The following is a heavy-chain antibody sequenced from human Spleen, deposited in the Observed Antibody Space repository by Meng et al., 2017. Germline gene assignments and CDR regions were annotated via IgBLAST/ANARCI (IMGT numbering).Heavy chain of an antibody. D-gene: IGHD3-22*01. Sequence: GESLKISCAASGFTFSSYEMNWVRQAPGKGLEWVSYISSSGSTIYYADSVKGRFTISRDNAKNSLYLQMNSLRAEDTAVYYCARDRYYDSSGSSENDYWGQGTLVTVSS. CDR3: ARDRYYDSSGSSENDY. J-gene: IGHJ4*02. CDR1: GFTFSSYE. V-gene: IGHV3-48*03. CDR2: ISSSGSTI.